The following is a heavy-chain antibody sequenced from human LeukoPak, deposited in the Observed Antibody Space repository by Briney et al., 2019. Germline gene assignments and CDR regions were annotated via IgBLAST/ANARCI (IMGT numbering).Heavy chain of an antibody. Sequence: PSETLSLTCTVSGGSINSYYWSWIRQPPGKGLEWVGYIFYTGSTNYNPSLKSRVTISVDTSKNQFSLKLSSVTAADTAVYYCASTVAPPAFDIWGQGTMVTVSS. V-gene: IGHV4-59*01. CDR3: ASTVAPPAFDI. J-gene: IGHJ3*02. CDR1: GGSINSYY. D-gene: IGHD6-19*01. CDR2: IFYTGST.